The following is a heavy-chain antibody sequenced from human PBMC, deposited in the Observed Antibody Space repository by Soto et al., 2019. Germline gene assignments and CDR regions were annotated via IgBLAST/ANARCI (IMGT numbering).Heavy chain of an antibody. CDR2: IRSKAYAGTT. CDR1: GFSFGDYA. CDR3: TGDNSNSSDYVRDAFDI. V-gene: IGHV3-49*05. Sequence: EVPLVESGGGLVKPGRSLRLSYTSSGFSFGDYAMSWFRQAPGKGLEWVGVIRSKAYAGTTEYAASVKGRFTISRDGSKSIAYLQMNSLKTEDTAMFYCTGDNSNSSDYVRDAFDIWGQGTMVTVSS. J-gene: IGHJ3*02. D-gene: IGHD4-4*01.